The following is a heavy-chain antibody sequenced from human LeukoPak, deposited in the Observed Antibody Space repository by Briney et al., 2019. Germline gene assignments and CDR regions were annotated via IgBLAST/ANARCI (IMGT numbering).Heavy chain of an antibody. CDR1: GGSFNNSYC. V-gene: IGHV4-39*01. CDR3: ARCADHYKLGNF. D-gene: IGHD4-11*01. Sequence: PSETLSLTCTVSGGSFNNSYCWTGGRQAPGKRQEWIATIYSSEFTYYNQSVRRRVTISGDTSKNTFSLQMNSVTDADTAVYYCARCADHYKLGNFWGQGTLVSVSS. CDR2: IYSSEFT. J-gene: IGHJ4*02.